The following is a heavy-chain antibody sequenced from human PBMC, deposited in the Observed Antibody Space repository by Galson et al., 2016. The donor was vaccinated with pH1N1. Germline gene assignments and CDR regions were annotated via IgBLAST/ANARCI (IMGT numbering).Heavy chain of an antibody. CDR3: VRVTPVGSSWQKGAFFDY. Sequence: SVKVSCKASGYTFAKYYVHWVRQAPGQGLEWMGIINPSSDSTRYAKKFEDRVTMTTDTSTTTVYMELSSLRSEDTAVYYCVRVTPVGSSWQKGAFFDYWGQGILVTVSS. CDR2: INPSSDST. V-gene: IGHV1-46*01. CDR1: GYTFAKYY. D-gene: IGHD6-13*01. J-gene: IGHJ4*02.